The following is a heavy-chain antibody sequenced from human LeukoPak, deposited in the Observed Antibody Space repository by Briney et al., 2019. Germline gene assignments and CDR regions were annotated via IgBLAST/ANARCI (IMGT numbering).Heavy chain of an antibody. Sequence: SETLSPTCTVSGGSISSSSYYWGWIRQPPGKGLEWIGSIYYSGSTYYNPSLKSRVTISVDTSKNQFSLKLSSVTAADTAVYYCATIRFDAAFDIWGQGTMVTVSS. D-gene: IGHD2-2*02. CDR1: GGSISSSSYY. J-gene: IGHJ3*02. CDR2: IYYSGST. V-gene: IGHV4-39*01. CDR3: ATIRFDAAFDI.